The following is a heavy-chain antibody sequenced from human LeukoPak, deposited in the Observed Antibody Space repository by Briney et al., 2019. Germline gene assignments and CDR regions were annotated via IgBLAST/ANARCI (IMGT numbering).Heavy chain of an antibody. Sequence: SETLSRTCTVSGGSISSYYWSWIRQPPGKGLEWIGYIYYSGSTNYNPSLKSRVTISVDTSKNQFSLKLSSVTAADTAVYYCARLMPTYYFDYWGQGTLVTVSS. D-gene: IGHD2-2*01. CDR3: ARLMPTYYFDY. CDR2: IYYSGST. J-gene: IGHJ4*02. CDR1: GGSISSYY. V-gene: IGHV4-59*08.